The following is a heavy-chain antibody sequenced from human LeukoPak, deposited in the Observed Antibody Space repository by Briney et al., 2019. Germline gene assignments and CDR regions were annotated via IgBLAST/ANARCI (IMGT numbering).Heavy chain of an antibody. V-gene: IGHV4-39*01. CDR2: IYYSGST. CDR3: ARHSFRVWFGDPVGAFDI. CDR1: GGSISSSSYY. D-gene: IGHD3-10*01. Sequence: PSETLSLTCTVSGGSISSSSYYWGWIRQPPGKGLEWIGSIYYSGSTYYNPSLKSRVTISVDTSKNQFSLKLSSVTAADTAVYYCARHSFRVWFGDPVGAFDIWGQGTMVTVSS. J-gene: IGHJ3*02.